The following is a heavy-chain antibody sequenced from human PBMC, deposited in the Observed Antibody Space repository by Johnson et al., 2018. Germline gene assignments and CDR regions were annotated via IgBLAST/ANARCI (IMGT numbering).Heavy chain of an antibody. Sequence: QVQLVESGGGVVQPGRSLRLSCAASGFTFSSYAMHWVRQAPGKGLEWVAVISDDGSNKYYADSVKGRFTISRDNSKNTLYLQMNSLRAEDTAVYYCARHRRGFYYYYYMDVWGKGTTVTVSS. CDR1: GFTFSSYA. J-gene: IGHJ6*03. CDR3: ARHRRGFYYYYYMDV. CDR2: ISDDGSNK. V-gene: IGHV3-30*14. D-gene: IGHD3-16*01.